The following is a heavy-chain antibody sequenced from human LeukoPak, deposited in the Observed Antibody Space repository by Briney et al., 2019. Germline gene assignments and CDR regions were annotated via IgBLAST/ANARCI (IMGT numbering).Heavy chain of an antibody. CDR3: ATLYSGYDYPWYFDY. Sequence: PSQTLSLTCTVSGGSISSGGYYWSWIRQPPGKGLEWIGYIYHSGSTYYNPSLKSRVTISVDRFKNQFSLKLSSVTAANTAVYYCATLYSGYDYPWYFDYWGQGTLVTVSS. V-gene: IGHV4-30-2*01. J-gene: IGHJ4*02. D-gene: IGHD5-12*01. CDR2: IYHSGST. CDR1: GGSISSGGYY.